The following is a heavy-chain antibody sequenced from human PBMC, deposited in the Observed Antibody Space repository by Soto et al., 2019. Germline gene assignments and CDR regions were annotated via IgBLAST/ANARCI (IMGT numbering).Heavy chain of an antibody. D-gene: IGHD4-17*01. CDR2: IIPILGIA. J-gene: IGHJ5*02. CDR1: GGTFSSYT. V-gene: IGHV1-69*02. Sequence: QVQLVQSGAEVKKPGSSVKVSCKDSGGTFSSYTISWVRQAPGQGLEWMGRIIPILGIANYAQKFQGRVTITADKSTSTAYMELSSLRSEDTAVYYGARQTTVTTWFDPWGQGSLVTVSS. CDR3: ARQTTVTTWFDP.